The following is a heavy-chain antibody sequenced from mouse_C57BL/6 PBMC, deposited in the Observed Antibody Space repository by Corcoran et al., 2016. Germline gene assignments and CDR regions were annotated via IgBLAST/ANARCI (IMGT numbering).Heavy chain of an antibody. D-gene: IGHD2-3*01. J-gene: IGHJ4*01. V-gene: IGHV1-26*01. Sequence: EVQLQQSGPELVKPGASVKISCKASGYTFTDYYMNWVKQSHGKSLEWIGDINPNNGGTSYNQKFKGKATLTVDKSSSTAYMELRSLTSEDSAVYYCAPYDGYDFYAMDYWGQGTSVTVSS. CDR3: APYDGYDFYAMDY. CDR2: INPNNGGT. CDR1: GYTFTDYY.